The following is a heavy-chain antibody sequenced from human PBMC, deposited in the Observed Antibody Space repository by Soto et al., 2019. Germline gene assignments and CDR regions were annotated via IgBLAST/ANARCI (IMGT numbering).Heavy chain of an antibody. CDR1: GFTFSSYA. V-gene: IGHV3-23*01. CDR3: AKVTYYYDSSGYYPYWYFDL. J-gene: IGHJ2*01. D-gene: IGHD3-22*01. Sequence: EVQLLESGGGLVQPGGSLRLSCAASGFTFSSYALSWVRQAPGKGLEWVSTISGSGGSTYYADSVKGRFTISRDNSKNTLYLQMNSLRAEDTAVYYCAKVTYYYDSSGYYPYWYFDLWGRGTLVTVSS. CDR2: ISGSGGST.